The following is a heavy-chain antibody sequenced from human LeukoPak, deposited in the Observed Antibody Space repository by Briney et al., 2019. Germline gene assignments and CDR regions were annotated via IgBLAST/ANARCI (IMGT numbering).Heavy chain of an antibody. CDR3: AKDQEAYSSGWYDAFDI. CDR2: ISGSGGST. CDR1: GFTFSSYS. V-gene: IGHV3-23*01. Sequence: HPGGSLRLSCAASGFTFSSYSMNWVRQAPGKGLEWVSAISGSGGSTYYADSVKGRFTISRDNSKNTLYLQMNSLRAEDTAVYYCAKDQEAYSSGWYDAFDIWGQGTMVTVSS. J-gene: IGHJ3*02. D-gene: IGHD6-19*01.